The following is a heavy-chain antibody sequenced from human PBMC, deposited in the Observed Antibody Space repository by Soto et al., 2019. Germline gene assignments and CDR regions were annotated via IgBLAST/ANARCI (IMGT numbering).Heavy chain of an antibody. Sequence: SVKVSCKASGGTSSSYAISWVRQAPGQGLEWMGGIIPIFGTANYAQKFQGRVTITSDESTSTAYMELSSLRSEDTAVYYCARELRGRDYYDSSGYTWFDPWGQGTLVTVSS. CDR1: GGTSSSYA. CDR2: IIPIFGTA. CDR3: ARELRGRDYYDSSGYTWFDP. V-gene: IGHV1-69*13. J-gene: IGHJ5*02. D-gene: IGHD3-22*01.